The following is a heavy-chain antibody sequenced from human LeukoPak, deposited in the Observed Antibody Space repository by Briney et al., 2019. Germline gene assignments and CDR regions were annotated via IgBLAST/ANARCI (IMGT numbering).Heavy chain of an antibody. V-gene: IGHV1-2*02. CDR3: ARDLEGGAVAGSDYYYYGMDV. D-gene: IGHD6-19*01. Sequence: ASVKVSCKASGYTVTDYYIHWVRQAPGQGLEWMGWINPNSGGTNYAQKFQGRVTMTRDTSISTAYMELSRLRSDDTAVYYCARDLEGGAVAGSDYYYYGMDVWGQGTTVTVSS. CDR2: INPNSGGT. CDR1: GYTVTDYY. J-gene: IGHJ6*02.